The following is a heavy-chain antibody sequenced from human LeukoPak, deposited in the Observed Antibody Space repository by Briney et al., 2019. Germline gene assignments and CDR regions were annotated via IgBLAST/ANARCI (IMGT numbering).Heavy chain of an antibody. Sequence: GGSLRLSCAASGFTFDDYAMHWVRQAPGKGLEWASSISWNSGSIVYADSVKGRFTISRDNAKNSLYLQMNSLRAEDMALYYCAKALGNWYFDLWGRGTLVTVSS. CDR1: GFTFDDYA. CDR2: ISWNSGSI. J-gene: IGHJ2*01. V-gene: IGHV3-9*03. CDR3: AKALGNWYFDL. D-gene: IGHD3-16*01.